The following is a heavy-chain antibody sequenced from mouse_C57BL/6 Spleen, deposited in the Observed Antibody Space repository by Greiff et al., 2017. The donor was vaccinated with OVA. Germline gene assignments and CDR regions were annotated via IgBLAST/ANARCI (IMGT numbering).Heavy chain of an antibody. V-gene: IGHV1-42*01. CDR2: INPSTGGT. CDR1: GYSFTCYY. J-gene: IGHJ3*01. Sequence: VQLQQSGPELVKPGASVKISCKASGYSFTCYYMNWVKQSPEKSLEWIGEINPSTGGTTYNQKFKAKATLTVDKSSSTAYMQLKSLTSEDSAVYYCASYSNYRAWFAYWGQGTLVTVSA. CDR3: ASYSNYRAWFAY. D-gene: IGHD2-5*01.